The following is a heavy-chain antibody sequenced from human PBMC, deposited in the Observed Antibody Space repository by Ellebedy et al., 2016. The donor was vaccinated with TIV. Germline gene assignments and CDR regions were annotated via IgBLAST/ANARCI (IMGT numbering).Heavy chain of an antibody. V-gene: IGHV3-74*01. J-gene: IGHJ4*02. D-gene: IGHD5-24*01. Sequence: GGSLRLXXAASGFTFSSYSLHWVSQAPGKGLVRVSRIHSDGRTTSYADSVKGRFTISRDSAKNMLYLQMNSLRAEDTAVFYCVRDQMGSSYPFDYWGQGTLVTVSP. CDR2: IHSDGRTT. CDR1: GFTFSSYS. CDR3: VRDQMGSSYPFDY.